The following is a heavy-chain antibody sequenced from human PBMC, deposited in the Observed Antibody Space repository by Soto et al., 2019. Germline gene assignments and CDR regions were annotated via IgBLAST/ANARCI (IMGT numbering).Heavy chain of an antibody. Sequence: QVQLVQSGAEVKKPGSSVKVSCKASGGTFSSYAISWVRQAPGQGLEWMGGIIPIFGTANYAQKFQGRVTINADDCTSAAYMAVSSMRSEDTAVYYCAREDWISTGCQPCYYYYGMDVWGQGTTVTVSS. J-gene: IGHJ6*02. V-gene: IGHV1-69*12. D-gene: IGHD2-2*01. CDR2: IIPIFGTA. CDR3: AREDWISTGCQPCYYYYGMDV. CDR1: GGTFSSYA.